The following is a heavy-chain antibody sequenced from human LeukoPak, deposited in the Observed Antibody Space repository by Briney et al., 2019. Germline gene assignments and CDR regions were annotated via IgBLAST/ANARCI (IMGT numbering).Heavy chain of an antibody. D-gene: IGHD2-21*02. CDR3: AKDLTAYCGGDCYSGGYFDY. CDR1: GFTFNTCA. CDR2: ISASGGNT. Sequence: PGGSLRLSCAASGFTFNTCAMTWVRQAPGKGLEWVSSISASGGNTYYPDSVKGRFTISRDNSKNTLYLQMNSLRAEDTAVYYCAKDLTAYCGGDCYSGGYFDYWGQGTLVTVSS. V-gene: IGHV3-23*01. J-gene: IGHJ4*02.